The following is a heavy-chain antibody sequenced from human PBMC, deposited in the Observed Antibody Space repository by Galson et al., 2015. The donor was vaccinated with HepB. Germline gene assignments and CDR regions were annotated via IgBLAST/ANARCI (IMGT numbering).Heavy chain of an antibody. CDR3: TGKYYDFWNVYYPYYFDY. CDR1: GFTFSNAW. V-gene: IGHV3-15*07. CDR2: IKSKTGGGTT. D-gene: IGHD3-3*01. Sequence: SLRLSCAASGFTFSNAWMNWVRQAPGKGLEWVGRIKSKTGGGTTDYAAPVKGRFTISRDDSKNTLYLQMNSLKTEDTAVYYCTGKYYDFWNVYYPYYFDYWGQGTLVTVSS. J-gene: IGHJ4*02.